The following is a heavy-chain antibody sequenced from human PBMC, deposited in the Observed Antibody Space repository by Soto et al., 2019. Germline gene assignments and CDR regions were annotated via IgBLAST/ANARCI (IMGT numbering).Heavy chain of an antibody. CDR3: ARGDKGAFDM. D-gene: IGHD2-21*02. Sequence: EVQLVESGGGLVQPGGSLRLSCAASGFTFSYYWMHWVRQAPGQGLVWVSRIHSDGSSTTYADSVKGRFTISRDNAKNTLYLQMNSLSAEDTAVYYCARGDKGAFDMWDQGTMVSVSS. CDR2: IHSDGSST. CDR1: GFTFSYYW. V-gene: IGHV3-74*01. J-gene: IGHJ3*02.